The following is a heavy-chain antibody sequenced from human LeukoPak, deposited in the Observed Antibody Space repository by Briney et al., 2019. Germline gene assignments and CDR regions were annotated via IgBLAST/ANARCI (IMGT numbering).Heavy chain of an antibody. CDR3: ARDFGYGDYFFDD. J-gene: IGHJ4*02. V-gene: IGHV4-59*01. D-gene: IGHD4-17*01. CDR2: IYYSGST. Sequence: SETLSLTCTVSGGSISSYYWSWIRQAPGKGLEWIGYIYYSGSTNYNPSLKSRVIISVDTSKNQFSLKLSSVTAADTAVYYCARDFGYGDYFFDDWGQGTLVTVSS. CDR1: GGSISSYY.